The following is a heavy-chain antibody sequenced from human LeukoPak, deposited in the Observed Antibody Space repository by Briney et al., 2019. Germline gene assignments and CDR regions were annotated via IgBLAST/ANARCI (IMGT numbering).Heavy chain of an antibody. Sequence: ASVKVSCKASGYTFTSYYMHWVRQAPGQGLEWMGGIIPIFGTANYAQKFQGRVTITADESTSTAYMELSSLRSEDTAVYYCATIDSSGYYQRSHFDYWGQGTLVTVSS. J-gene: IGHJ4*02. D-gene: IGHD3-22*01. CDR3: ATIDSSGYYQRSHFDY. V-gene: IGHV1-69*13. CDR2: IIPIFGTA. CDR1: GYTFTSYY.